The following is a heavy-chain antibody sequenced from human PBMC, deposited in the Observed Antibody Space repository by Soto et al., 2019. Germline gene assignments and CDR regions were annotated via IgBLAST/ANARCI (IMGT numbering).Heavy chain of an antibody. D-gene: IGHD2-2*01. CDR2: ISWNSGSI. V-gene: IGHV3-9*01. CDR3: AKEMCRSTSCYYYYYGMDV. J-gene: IGHJ6*02. Sequence: GGSLRISCAASGFTFDAYAMHWVRQAPGKGLEWVSGISWNSGSIGYADSVKGRFTISRDNAKNSLYLQMNSLRAEDTVLYYGAKEMCRSTSCYYYYYGMDVWGQGTTVTVSS. CDR1: GFTFDAYA.